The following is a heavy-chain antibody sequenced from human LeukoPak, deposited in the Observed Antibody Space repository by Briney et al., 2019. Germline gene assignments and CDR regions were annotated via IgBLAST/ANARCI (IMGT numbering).Heavy chain of an antibody. V-gene: IGHV3-30*18. D-gene: IGHD3-22*01. Sequence: GGSLRLSCAASGFTFSSYGMHWVRQAPGKGLEWVAVISYDGSNKYYADSVKGRFTISRDNSKNTLYLQMNSLRAEDTAVYYCAKLGWNYYDSSGYYGFDYWGQGTLVTVSS. CDR1: GFTFSSYG. CDR2: ISYDGSNK. CDR3: AKLGWNYYDSSGYYGFDY. J-gene: IGHJ4*02.